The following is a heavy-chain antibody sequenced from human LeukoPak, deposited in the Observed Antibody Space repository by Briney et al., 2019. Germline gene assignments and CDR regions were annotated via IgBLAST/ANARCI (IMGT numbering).Heavy chain of an antibody. Sequence: GGSLRLSCAASGFTFSSYSMNWVRQAPGKGLESVSYIDSSGSNIHYADSVKGRFTISRDNAKNSLYLQMNSLRAEDTALYYCASGGIYYGAAFDFWGQGSLVTVSA. CDR1: GFTFSSYS. D-gene: IGHD1-26*01. CDR2: IDSSGSNI. J-gene: IGHJ4*02. CDR3: ASGGIYYGAAFDF. V-gene: IGHV3-48*04.